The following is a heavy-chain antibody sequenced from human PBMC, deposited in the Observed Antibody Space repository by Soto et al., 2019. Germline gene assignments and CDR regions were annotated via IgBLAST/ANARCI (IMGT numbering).Heavy chain of an antibody. CDR3: ARDYGSGSYPYYYFDY. V-gene: IGHV1-46*03. CDR1: GYTFTSYY. D-gene: IGHD3-10*01. Sequence: ASVKVSCKASGYTFTSYYMHWVRQAPGQGLEWMGIINPSGGSTSYAQKFQGRVTMTRDTSTSTVYMELSSLRSEDTAVYYCARDYGSGSYPYYYFDYGGRGTLAPVPS. J-gene: IGHJ4*02. CDR2: INPSGGST.